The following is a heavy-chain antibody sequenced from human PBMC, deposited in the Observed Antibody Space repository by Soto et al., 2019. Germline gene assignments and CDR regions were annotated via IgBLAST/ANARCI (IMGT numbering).Heavy chain of an antibody. Sequence: EVQLVESGGGLVQPGGSLRLSCAASGFTFSSYSMNWVRQAPGKGLEWVSYISSSSSTIYYVDSVKGRFTISRDNAKNSLYLQMNSLRDEDTAVYYCAREAITMIVVVTRGGMDVWGQGTTVTVSS. D-gene: IGHD3-22*01. CDR3: AREAITMIVVVTRGGMDV. CDR2: ISSSSSTI. CDR1: GFTFSSYS. J-gene: IGHJ6*02. V-gene: IGHV3-48*02.